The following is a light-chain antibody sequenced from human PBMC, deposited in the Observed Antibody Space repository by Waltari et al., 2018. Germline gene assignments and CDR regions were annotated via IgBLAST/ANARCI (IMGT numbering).Light chain of an antibody. CDR1: QSLVFVDGNTY. CDR2: NVS. J-gene: IGKJ1*01. V-gene: IGKV2-30*01. CDR3: VQGTGWPWT. Sequence: VLVQSPLSLPVSLGQPASISCRSNQSLVFVDGNTYLNWLHQRPGQSPRRLIYNVSNRESGVPDRFTGSGSGTGFTLKISGVAAEDVGVYYCVQGTGWPWTFGQGTKVEIK.